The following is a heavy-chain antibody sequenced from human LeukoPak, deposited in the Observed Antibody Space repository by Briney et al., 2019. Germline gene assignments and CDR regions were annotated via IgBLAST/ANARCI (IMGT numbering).Heavy chain of an antibody. CDR2: IWYDGSNK. Sequence: GGSLRLSCAASGFTSSNYGMHWVRQAPGKGLEWVAVIWYDGSNKYYAESVKGRFTISRDNSKNTLYLQMNSLRAEDTAVYYCARDTVTGGSGAGYFDYWGQGTLVTVSS. CDR1: GFTSSNYG. CDR3: ARDTVTGGSGAGYFDY. D-gene: IGHD1-26*01. J-gene: IGHJ4*02. V-gene: IGHV3-33*01.